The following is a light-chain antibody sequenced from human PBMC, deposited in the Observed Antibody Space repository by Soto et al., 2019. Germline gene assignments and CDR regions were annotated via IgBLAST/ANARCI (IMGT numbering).Light chain of an antibody. Sequence: QSALTQPPSVSGSPGQSVTISCTGTSSDVGKYNRVSWYQQHPGTAPRLIMYEVTNRPSGVPARFSGSKSGNTASLTISGLQAEEEADYFCSSYTSASRYVFGAGTKLTVL. CDR3: SSYTSASRYV. CDR1: SSDVGKYNR. J-gene: IGLJ1*01. CDR2: EVT. V-gene: IGLV2-18*02.